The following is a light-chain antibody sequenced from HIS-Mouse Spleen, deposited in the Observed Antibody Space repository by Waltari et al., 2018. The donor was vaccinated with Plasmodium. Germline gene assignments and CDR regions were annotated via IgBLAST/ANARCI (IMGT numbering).Light chain of an antibody. V-gene: IGKV3-15*01. CDR1: QSVSSN. Sequence: EIVITHSPATLSVSPGERATLSCRASQSVSSNLAGYQQKPGQAPRLLIYGASTRATGIPARFSGSGSGTEFTLTISSLQSEDFAVYYCQQYNNWSFTFGPGTKVDIK. CDR3: QQYNNWSFT. J-gene: IGKJ3*01. CDR2: GAS.